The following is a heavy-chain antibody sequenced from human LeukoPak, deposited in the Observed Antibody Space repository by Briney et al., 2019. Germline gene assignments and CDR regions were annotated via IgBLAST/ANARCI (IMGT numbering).Heavy chain of an antibody. V-gene: IGHV3-48*02. J-gene: IGHJ4*02. CDR1: GFTFHFYS. Sequence: GGSLRLSCAASGFTFHFYSMTWVRQAPGKGLEWVSCISSRSSTIYYTDSVKGRFTVSRDNAKNSLNLQMNSLRDEDTAVYYCARGEDYWGQGTLATVSS. CDR2: ISSRSSTI. CDR3: ARGEDY.